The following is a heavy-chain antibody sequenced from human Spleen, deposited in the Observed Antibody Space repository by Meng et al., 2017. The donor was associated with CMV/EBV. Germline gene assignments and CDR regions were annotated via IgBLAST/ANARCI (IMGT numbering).Heavy chain of an antibody. CDR2: INPSNGAT. CDR1: GHSITAYN. Sequence: GHSITAYNMHWVRRDPGQESEWMGWINPSNGATKCAQKFQGRVTLTRDTSISTAYMDLSWLRSDETAVYFCARSDRYDDYWSGDYWGQGTLVTVSS. V-gene: IGHV1-2*02. CDR3: ARSDRYDDYWSGDY. J-gene: IGHJ4*02. D-gene: IGHD3-3*01.